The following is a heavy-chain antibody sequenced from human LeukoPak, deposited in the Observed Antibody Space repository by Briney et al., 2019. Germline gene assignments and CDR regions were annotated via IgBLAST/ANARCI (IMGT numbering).Heavy chain of an antibody. Sequence: SQTLSLTCAISGDSVSSNTATWNWIRQSPSRGLEWLGRTYYRSKWYKDYAVSVKSRITINPDTSKNQFSLQLNSVTPEDTAVYYCARDAHSGYSSSWYYFDYWGQGTLVTVSS. CDR1: GDSVSSNTAT. CDR2: TYYRSKWYK. V-gene: IGHV6-1*01. J-gene: IGHJ4*02. CDR3: ARDAHSGYSSSWYYFDY. D-gene: IGHD6-13*01.